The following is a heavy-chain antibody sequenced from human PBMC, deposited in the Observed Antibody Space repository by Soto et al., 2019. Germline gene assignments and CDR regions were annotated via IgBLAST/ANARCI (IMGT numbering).Heavy chain of an antibody. CDR2: IYYSGST. J-gene: IGHJ4*02. CDR3: ARDRTYSSSPYYFDY. V-gene: IGHV4-59*01. CDR1: GGSISSYY. D-gene: IGHD6-6*01. Sequence: SETLSLTCTVSGGSISSYYWSWIRQPPGKGLEWIGYIYYSGSTNYNPSLKSRVTISVDTSKNQFSLKLSSVTAADTAVYYCARDRTYSSSPYYFDYWGQGTLVTVSS.